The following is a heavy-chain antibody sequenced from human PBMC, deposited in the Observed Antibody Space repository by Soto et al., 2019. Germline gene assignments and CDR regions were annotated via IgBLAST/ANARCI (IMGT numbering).Heavy chain of an antibody. CDR1: GFTFSSYG. D-gene: IGHD6-6*01. V-gene: IGHV3-30*18. Sequence: GGSLRLSCAASGFTFSSYGMHWVRQAPGKGLEWVAVISYDGSNKYYADSVKGRFTISRDNSKNTLYLQMNSLRAEDTAVYYCAKDVEALARVGGMDVWGQGTTVTVYS. CDR3: AKDVEALARVGGMDV. CDR2: ISYDGSNK. J-gene: IGHJ6*02.